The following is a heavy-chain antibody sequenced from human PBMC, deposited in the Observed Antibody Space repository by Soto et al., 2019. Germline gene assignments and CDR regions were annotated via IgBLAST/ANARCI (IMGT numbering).Heavy chain of an antibody. Sequence: GGSLILSCAASGFTFSSYGMHWVRQAPGKGLEWVAVIWYDGSNKYYADSVKGRFTISRDNSKNTLYLQMNSLRAEDTAVYYCARAAYCSSTSCYGPAAYYYYGMDVWGQGTTVTVSS. J-gene: IGHJ6*02. V-gene: IGHV3-33*01. D-gene: IGHD2-2*01. CDR2: IWYDGSNK. CDR3: ARAAYCSSTSCYGPAAYYYYGMDV. CDR1: GFTFSSYG.